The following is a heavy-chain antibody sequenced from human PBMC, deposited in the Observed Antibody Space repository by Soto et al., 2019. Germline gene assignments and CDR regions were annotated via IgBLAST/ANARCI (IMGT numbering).Heavy chain of an antibody. CDR1: GYTFTSYG. Sequence: ASVKVSCKASGYTFTSYGISWVRQAPGQGLERMGWISAYNGNTNYAQKLQGRVTMTTDTSTSTAYMELRSLRSDDTAVYYCARAGIFCSGGSCYATTFDYWGQGTLVTVSS. D-gene: IGHD2-15*01. CDR2: ISAYNGNT. J-gene: IGHJ4*02. V-gene: IGHV1-18*01. CDR3: ARAGIFCSGGSCYATTFDY.